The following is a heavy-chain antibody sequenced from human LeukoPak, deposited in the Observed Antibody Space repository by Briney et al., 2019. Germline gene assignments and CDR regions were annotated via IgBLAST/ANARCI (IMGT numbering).Heavy chain of an antibody. J-gene: IGHJ5*02. V-gene: IGHV1-2*06. Sequence: GASVKVSCKASGYTFTAYYIHWVRQAPGQGLEWMGRINPKNGDTKYAQKFQGRVTITRVTSISTVYMELSSLRSDDTAVYFCARGALTVCSGGTCYSPRTFWFDPWGQGTLVTVSS. CDR1: GYTFTAYY. D-gene: IGHD2-15*01. CDR2: INPKNGDT. CDR3: ARGALTVCSGGTCYSPRTFWFDP.